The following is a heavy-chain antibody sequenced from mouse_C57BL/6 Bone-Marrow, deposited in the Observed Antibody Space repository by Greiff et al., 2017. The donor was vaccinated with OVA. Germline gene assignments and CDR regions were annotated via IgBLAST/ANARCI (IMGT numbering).Heavy chain of an antibody. J-gene: IGHJ1*03. V-gene: IGHV7-3*01. CDR2: IRNKANGYTT. CDR3: ARPNWDERYFDV. CDR1: GFTFTDYY. D-gene: IGHD4-1*01. Sequence: EVQWVESGGGLVQPGGSLSLSCAASGFTFTDYYMSWVRQPPGKALEWLGFIRNKANGYTTEYSASVKGRFTISRDNSQSILYLQMNALRAEDSATYYCARPNWDERYFDVWGTGTTVTVSS.